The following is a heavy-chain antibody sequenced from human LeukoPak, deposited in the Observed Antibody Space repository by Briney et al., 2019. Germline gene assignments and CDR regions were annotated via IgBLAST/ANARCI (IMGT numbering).Heavy chain of an antibody. CDR1: GFTFTNYG. D-gene: IGHD3/OR15-3a*01. Sequence: PGGSLGLSCAASGFTFTNYGMYWVRQAAGKGLEWVAVIWNDGSNKDYRDSVKGRFTVSRDNSKNMLYLQMNSLRAEDTAVYYCAREGDWLAFDCWGQGTLVTVSS. CDR2: IWNDGSNK. V-gene: IGHV3-33*01. CDR3: AREGDWLAFDC. J-gene: IGHJ4*02.